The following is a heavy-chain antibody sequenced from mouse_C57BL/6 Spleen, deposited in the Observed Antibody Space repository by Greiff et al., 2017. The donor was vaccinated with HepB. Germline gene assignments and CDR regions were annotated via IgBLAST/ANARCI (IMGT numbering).Heavy chain of an antibody. CDR3: ARQNYECHWYFDV. Sequence: QVQLQQSGAELVKPGASVKMSCKASGYTFTSYWITWVKQRPGQGLEWIGDIYPGSGSTNYNEKFKSKATLTVDTSSSTAYMQLSSLTSEDAAVYYCARQNYECHWYFDVWGTGTTVTVSS. J-gene: IGHJ1*03. CDR1: GYTFTSYW. CDR2: IYPGSGST. V-gene: IGHV1-55*01. D-gene: IGHD2-4*01.